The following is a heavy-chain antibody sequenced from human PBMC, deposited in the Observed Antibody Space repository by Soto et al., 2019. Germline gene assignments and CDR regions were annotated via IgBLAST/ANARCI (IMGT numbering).Heavy chain of an antibody. D-gene: IGHD2-8*01. CDR1: GFIFSNYA. CDR3: ANWVEGTMVYFDY. Sequence: GGSLGLSCAASGFIFSNYAMSWVRQAPGKGLEWVSAISSAGDRTYYADSVRGRFTTSRDNSKSTLYLQMNSLRADDTAVYYFANWVEGTMVYFDYWGLGTLVTVSS. V-gene: IGHV3-23*01. J-gene: IGHJ4*02. CDR2: ISSAGDRT.